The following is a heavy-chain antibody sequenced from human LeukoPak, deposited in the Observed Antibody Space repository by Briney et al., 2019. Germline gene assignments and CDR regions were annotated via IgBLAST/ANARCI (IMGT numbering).Heavy chain of an antibody. V-gene: IGHV1-46*01. J-gene: IGHJ4*02. Sequence: ASVKVSCKASGYTFTNYYMHWVRQAPGQGLEWMGIINPSGGSTSYAQKFQGRVTMTRDMSTSTVYMELSSLRSEDTAVYYCARGSGIAAAGSPYFDYWGQGTLVTVSS. D-gene: IGHD6-13*01. CDR1: GYTFTNYY. CDR2: INPSGGST. CDR3: ARGSGIAAAGSPYFDY.